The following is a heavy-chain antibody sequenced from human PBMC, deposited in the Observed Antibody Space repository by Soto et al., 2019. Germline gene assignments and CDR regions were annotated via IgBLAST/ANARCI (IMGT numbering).Heavy chain of an antibody. V-gene: IGHV3-9*01. CDR2: ISGNSGSS. CDR3: TKRRSARPGFDAFDL. Sequence: PVGSLRLSCVASGFTFEDYSLHWVRQVPGKGLEWVAGISGNSGSSGYADSVRGRLTVSRDNAKNSLFLQMSSLSPEDTALYYCTKRRSARPGFDAFDLWGQGTMVTVSS. J-gene: IGHJ3*01. D-gene: IGHD3-10*01. CDR1: GFTFEDYS.